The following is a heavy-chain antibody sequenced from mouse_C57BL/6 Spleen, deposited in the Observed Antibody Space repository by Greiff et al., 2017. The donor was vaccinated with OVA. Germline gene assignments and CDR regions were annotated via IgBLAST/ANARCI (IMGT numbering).Heavy chain of an antibody. D-gene: IGHD2-10*01. J-gene: IGHJ2*01. CDR1: GFTFSSYT. V-gene: IGHV5-9*01. Sequence: DVKLVESGGGLVKPGGSLKLSCAASGFTFSSYTMSWVRQTPEKRLEWVATISGGGGNTYYPDSVKGRFTISRDNAKNTLYLQMSSLRSEDTALYYCARSYISDFDYWGQGTTLTVSS. CDR2: ISGGGGNT. CDR3: ARSYISDFDY.